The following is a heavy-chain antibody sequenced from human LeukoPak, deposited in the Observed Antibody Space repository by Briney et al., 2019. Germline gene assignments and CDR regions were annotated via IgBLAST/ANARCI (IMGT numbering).Heavy chain of an antibody. V-gene: IGHV3-30*02. Sequence: PGGSLRLSCAVSGFTFSDYPMHWVRQAPGKGLEWVAFIRYDGSHKLYADSVKGRFTISRDNAKNMLYLQMNSLRAEDTAVYYCARGDVLVVAATSWWQWLPHDAFDIWGQGTMVTVSS. CDR1: GFTFSDYP. D-gene: IGHD2-15*01. CDR3: ARGDVLVVAATSWWQWLPHDAFDI. CDR2: IRYDGSHK. J-gene: IGHJ3*02.